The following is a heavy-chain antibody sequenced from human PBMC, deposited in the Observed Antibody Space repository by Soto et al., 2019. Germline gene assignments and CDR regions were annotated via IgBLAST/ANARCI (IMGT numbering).Heavy chain of an antibody. CDR2: IYPGDSDT. J-gene: IGHJ3*02. CDR1: GYSFTSYW. D-gene: IGHD3-10*01. Sequence: GESLKISCKGSGYSFTSYWIGWVRQMPGKGLEWMGIIYPGDSDTRYSPSFQGQVTISADKSISTAYLQWSSLKASDTAMYYCASQVLLWFGAGDAFDIWGQGTMVTVSS. V-gene: IGHV5-51*01. CDR3: ASQVLLWFGAGDAFDI.